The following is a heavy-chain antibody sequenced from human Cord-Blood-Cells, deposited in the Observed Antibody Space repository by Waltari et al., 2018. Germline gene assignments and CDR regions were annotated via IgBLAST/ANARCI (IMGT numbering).Heavy chain of an antibody. CDR3: ARGLERIPDY. V-gene: IGHV4-34*01. CDR2: INHSGST. Sequence: QVQLQQWGAGLLKPSETLSLTCAVYGGSFSGYYWSWNRQPPGKGLEWIGEINHSGSTNYNPSLKSRVTISVDTSKNQFSLKLSSVTAADTAVYYCARGLERIPDYWGQGTLVTVSS. CDR1: GGSFSGYY. J-gene: IGHJ4*02.